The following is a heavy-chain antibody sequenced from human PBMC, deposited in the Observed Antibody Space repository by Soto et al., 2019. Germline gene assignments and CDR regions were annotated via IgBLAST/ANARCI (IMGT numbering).Heavy chain of an antibody. V-gene: IGHV1-18*01. CDR1: GYTFTNYG. CDR2: VSAYNGNT. Sequence: GASVKVSCKASGYTFTNYGFSWVRQAPGQGLEWMGWVSAYNGNTKYEQKFQDRISMTTDTSTSTAYMEVRSLTSDDTAFYYCARDPGADPMEFWGQGILVTVS. CDR3: ARDPGADPMEF. D-gene: IGHD3-10*01. J-gene: IGHJ4*02.